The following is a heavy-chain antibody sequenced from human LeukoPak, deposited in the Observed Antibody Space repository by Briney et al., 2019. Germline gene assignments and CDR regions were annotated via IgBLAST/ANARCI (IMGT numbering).Heavy chain of an antibody. CDR2: IYYSGST. J-gene: IGHJ4*02. CDR3: ARGSALTGPKLYYFDC. Sequence: PSETLSLTCTVSGGSISSYYWSWIRQPPGKGLEWIGYIYYSGSTNYNPSLKSRVTISVDTSKNQFSLKLSSVTAADTAVYYCARGSALTGPKLYYFDCWGQGTLVTVSS. D-gene: IGHD1-20*01. V-gene: IGHV4-59*12. CDR1: GGSISSYY.